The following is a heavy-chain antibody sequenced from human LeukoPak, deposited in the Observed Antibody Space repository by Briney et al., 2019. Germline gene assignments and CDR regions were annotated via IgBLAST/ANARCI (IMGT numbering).Heavy chain of an antibody. CDR3: ARVWAYTYYVFWSGYCP. CDR1: GGSISSSY. CDR2: IYYSGST. Sequence: SETLSLTCTMSGGSISSSYWSWVRQPPGKGLEWIGYIYYSGSTNYNPSLKSRVTISVDTSKNQFSLKLSSVTAADTAVYYCARVWAYTYYVFWSGYCPWGQGTLVTVSS. V-gene: IGHV4-59*01. J-gene: IGHJ5*02. D-gene: IGHD3-3*01.